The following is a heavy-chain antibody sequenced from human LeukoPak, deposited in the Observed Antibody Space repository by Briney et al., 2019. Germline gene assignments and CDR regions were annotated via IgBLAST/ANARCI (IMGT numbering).Heavy chain of an antibody. D-gene: IGHD3-10*01. J-gene: IGHJ6*03. CDR1: GGTFSIYA. V-gene: IGHV1-69*05. CDR3: ARVRITMVRGVISAYYYYMDV. CDR2: IIPIFGTA. Sequence: SVRVSCKASGGTFSIYAISWVRQAPGQGLEWMGGIIPIFGTANYAQKFQGRVTITTDESTSTAYMEQSSLRSEDTAVYYCARVRITMVRGVISAYYYYMDVWGKGTTVTVSS.